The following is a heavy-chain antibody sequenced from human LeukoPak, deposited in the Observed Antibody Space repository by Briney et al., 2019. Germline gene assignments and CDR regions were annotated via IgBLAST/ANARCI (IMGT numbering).Heavy chain of an antibody. D-gene: IGHD2-15*01. CDR2: ISHSGTT. Sequence: PSETLSLICAVNNGSFTGYYWTWIRQSPGKGLEWIGEISHSGTTNYHPSLKSRLTLSMDESKNHLSLTLTSVTAADTGVYFCARGGGNYLFFSERVRLAPGGKGTLVT. V-gene: IGHV4-34*01. J-gene: IGHJ4*02. CDR1: NGSFTGYY. CDR3: ARGGGNYLFFSERVRLAP.